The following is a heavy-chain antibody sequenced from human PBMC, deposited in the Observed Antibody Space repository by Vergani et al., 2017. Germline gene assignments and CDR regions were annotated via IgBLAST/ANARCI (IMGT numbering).Heavy chain of an antibody. D-gene: IGHD3-22*01. CDR1: GFTFSSYA. CDR2: ISYDGSNK. CDR3: ARAQRDYYDSSGYCY. V-gene: IGHV3-30*04. J-gene: IGHJ4*02. Sequence: QVQLVESGGGVVQPGRSLRLSCAASGFTFSSYAMHWVRQAPGKGLEWVAVISYDGSNKYYADSVKGRFTISRDNSKNTLYLQMNSLRAEDTAVYYCARAQRDYYDSSGYCYWGQGTLVTVSS.